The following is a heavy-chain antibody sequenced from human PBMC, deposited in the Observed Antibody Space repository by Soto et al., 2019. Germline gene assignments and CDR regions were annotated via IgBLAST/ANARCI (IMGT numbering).Heavy chain of an antibody. Sequence: LRPSCAASGFTFSSYGMHWVRQAPGKGLELVAVLSYDGRNKYYADAVKGRFTISRDNSKNTLYLQMSRLRAEDTAVYYCVKDGSSGWPYFYDMDVWGQGTTVTVSS. CDR1: GFTFSSYG. D-gene: IGHD6-19*01. V-gene: IGHV3-30*18. J-gene: IGHJ6*02. CDR3: VKDGSSGWPYFYDMDV. CDR2: LSYDGRNK.